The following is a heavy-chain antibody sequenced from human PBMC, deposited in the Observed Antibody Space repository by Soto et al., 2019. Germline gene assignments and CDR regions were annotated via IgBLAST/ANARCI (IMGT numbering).Heavy chain of an antibody. J-gene: IGHJ4*02. CDR2: ISSSSSYI. V-gene: IGHV3-21*01. Sequence: GGALGLSCAASGFTFSSYSMNWVRQAPGKGLEWVSSISSSSSYIYYADSVKGRFTISRDNAKNSLYLQMNSLRAEDTAVYYCARDSPKIPHDYWGQGTLVTVSS. CDR3: ARDSPKIPHDY. D-gene: IGHD2-2*02. CDR1: GFTFSSYS.